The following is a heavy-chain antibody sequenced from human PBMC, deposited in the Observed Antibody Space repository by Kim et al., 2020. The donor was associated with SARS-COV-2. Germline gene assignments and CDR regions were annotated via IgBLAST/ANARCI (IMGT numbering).Heavy chain of an antibody. J-gene: IGHJ6*02. CDR1: RFTFSSYG. CDR3: AKESGSGSYYAWTYDYYGMDV. V-gene: IGHV3-30*18. D-gene: IGHD3-10*01. Sequence: GGSLRLSCAASRFTFSSYGMHWVRQAPGKGLEWVAVIAYDGSNKYYADSVKVRFTTSRDNSKNTLYLQMNSLRAEDKAVYYCAKESGSGSYYAWTYDYYGMDVWGQGTTVTVSS. CDR2: IAYDGSNK.